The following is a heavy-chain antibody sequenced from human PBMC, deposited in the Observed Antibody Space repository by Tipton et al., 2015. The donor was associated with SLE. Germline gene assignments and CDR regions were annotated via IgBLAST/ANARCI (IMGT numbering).Heavy chain of an antibody. Sequence: TLSLTCTVSGGSIRSYYWSWIRQPAGKGLEWIGSIYHSGSTYYNPSLKSRVTISVDTSKNQFSLKLNSVTAADTAVYYCTRDPYYYDSSGSPYSYWGQGTLVTVSS. J-gene: IGHJ4*02. CDR1: GGSIRSYY. CDR3: TRDPYYYDSSGSPYSY. D-gene: IGHD3-22*01. CDR2: IYHSGST. V-gene: IGHV4-38-2*02.